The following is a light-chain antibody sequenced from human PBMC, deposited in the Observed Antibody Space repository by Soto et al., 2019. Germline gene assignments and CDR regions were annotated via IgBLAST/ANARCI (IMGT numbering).Light chain of an antibody. CDR3: QQYGTSAL. CDR1: QSVSSSY. Sequence: IVLTQSPGTLSLSPGERATLSCRASQSVSSSYLAWYQQKPGKAPRLHSYDASRATCIPDRFSGSGSGADFTLIITRLDPEDLAVYYCQQYGTSALFGPETKVDI. J-gene: IGKJ3*01. CDR2: DAS. V-gene: IGKV3-20*01.